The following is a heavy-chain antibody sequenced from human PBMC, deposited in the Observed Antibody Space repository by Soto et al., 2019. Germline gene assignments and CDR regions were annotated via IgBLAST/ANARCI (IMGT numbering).Heavy chain of an antibody. CDR2: IIPIFGTA. D-gene: IGHD6-13*01. Sequence: GASVKVSCSASGGTFSSYAISWVRQAPGQGLEWMGGIIPIFGTANYAQKFQGRVTITADESTSTAYMELNSLRAEDTAVYYCARDYSSWRPTTQSTNDYWGQGTLVTVSS. J-gene: IGHJ4*02. V-gene: IGHV1-69*13. CDR3: ARDYSSWRPTTQSTNDY. CDR1: GGTFSSYA.